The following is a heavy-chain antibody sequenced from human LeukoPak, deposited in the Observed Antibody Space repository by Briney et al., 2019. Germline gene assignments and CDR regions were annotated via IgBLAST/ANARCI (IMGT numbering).Heavy chain of an antibody. V-gene: IGHV3-21*01. CDR3: ARGEYSGHGIVTLPGFFDS. CDR1: GFTFNTYS. CDR2: ISSSHAYI. J-gene: IGHJ4*02. D-gene: IGHD5-12*01. Sequence: GGSLRLSCAASGFTFNTYSMNWVRQAPGKGLEWVSSISSSHAYIYYADSLKGRFIISRDNAKNALYLQMDSLRAEDTAVYYCARGEYSGHGIVTLPGFFDSWGQGTLVTVSS.